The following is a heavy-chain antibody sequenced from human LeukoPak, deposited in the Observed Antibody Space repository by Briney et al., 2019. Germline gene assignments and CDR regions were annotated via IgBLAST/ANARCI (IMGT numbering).Heavy chain of an antibody. CDR3: ASVDYYGSGNYYNDVDY. J-gene: IGHJ4*02. CDR1: GFTFSSYS. Sequence: GGSLRLACAASGFTFSSYSMNWVRQAPGKGLEWVSSISSSSSYIYYADSVKGRFTISRDNAKNSLYLQMNSLRAEDTALYYCASVDYYGSGNYYNDVDYWGQGTLVTVSS. D-gene: IGHD3-10*01. V-gene: IGHV3-21*01. CDR2: ISSSSSYI.